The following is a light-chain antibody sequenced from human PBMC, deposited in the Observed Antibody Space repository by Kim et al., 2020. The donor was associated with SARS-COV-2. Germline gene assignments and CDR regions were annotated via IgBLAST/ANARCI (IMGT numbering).Light chain of an antibody. CDR3: QKYNSAPWT. CDR2: AAS. CDR1: QNIANS. V-gene: IGKV1-27*01. Sequence: ASVGDRVTITCRASQNIANSLAWYQQKPGKVPQVLIYAASTLQSGVPSRFSGSGSGTEFTLTIGSLQTEDVATYYCQKYNSAPWTFGPGTKVDIK. J-gene: IGKJ1*01.